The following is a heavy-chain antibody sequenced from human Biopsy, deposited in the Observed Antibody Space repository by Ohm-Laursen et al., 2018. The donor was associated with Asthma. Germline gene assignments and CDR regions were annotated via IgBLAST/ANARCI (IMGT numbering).Heavy chain of an antibody. CDR2: IMTGFGTT. J-gene: IGHJ6*02. CDR1: GGTFSNFA. CDR3: ARCQVGYSSGWSLLLKKIYYSGMDV. V-gene: IGHV1-69*01. Sequence: SSVKVSCKAPGGTFSNFAISWARQAPGQGLEWLGGIMTGFGTTNYAQKFQGRVTITADESTSTAYMEVTSLRSEDTAIYYCARCQVGYSSGWSLLLKKIYYSGMDVWGQGTAVTVCS. D-gene: IGHD6-19*01.